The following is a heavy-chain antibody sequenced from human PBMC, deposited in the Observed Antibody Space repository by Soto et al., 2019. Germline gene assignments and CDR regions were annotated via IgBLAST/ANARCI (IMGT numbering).Heavy chain of an antibody. D-gene: IGHD1-1*01. V-gene: IGHV3-30*03. Sequence: GGSLRLSCTASGFTFNNFGMHWVRQAPGKGLEWVAVITSDGTNTLYVDSVKGRFTISRDNSKNTLFLQMNSLTSEDTAVYYCARDQSWHDLVWWFDPWGQGTLVTVSS. CDR3: ARDQSWHDLVWWFDP. CDR1: GFTFNNFG. J-gene: IGHJ5*02. CDR2: ITSDGTNT.